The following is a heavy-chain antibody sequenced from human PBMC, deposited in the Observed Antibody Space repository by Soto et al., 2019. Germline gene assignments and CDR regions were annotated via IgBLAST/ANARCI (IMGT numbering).Heavy chain of an antibody. V-gene: IGHV1-8*01. D-gene: IGHD3-16*01. J-gene: IGHJ5*02. CDR3: ARMETFGSLNWFDP. CDR2: TNPGSGDT. CDR1: GYSFTNND. Sequence: VVSVKVSCKASGYSFTNNDVSWVRQATGQGLEWMGWTNPGSGDTGYAQKFQGRVTMTRDISIATAYMELSSLRSDDTAIYYCARMETFGSLNWFDPWGQGTLVTV.